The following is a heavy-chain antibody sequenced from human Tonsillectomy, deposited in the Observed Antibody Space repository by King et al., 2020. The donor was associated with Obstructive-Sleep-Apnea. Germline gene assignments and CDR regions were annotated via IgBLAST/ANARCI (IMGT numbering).Heavy chain of an antibody. V-gene: IGHV3-33*01. D-gene: IGHD3-16*01. CDR1: GFTLSTCG. J-gene: IGHJ4*02. Sequence: VQLVESGGGVVQPGRSLRLSCAASGFTLSTCGMHWVRQAPGKGLDWVAVIWYDGSDNYADSVKGRFTIFKDNSKNTLYLQMNSLRAEDTAVYYCARDSVTEGGFDYWGRGTLVTVSS. CDR2: IWYDGSD. CDR3: ARDSVTEGGFDY.